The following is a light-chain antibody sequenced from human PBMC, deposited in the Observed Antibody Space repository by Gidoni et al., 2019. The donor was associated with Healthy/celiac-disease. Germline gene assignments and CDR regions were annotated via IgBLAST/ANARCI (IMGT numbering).Light chain of an antibody. V-gene: IGKV3-20*01. CDR1: QSVSSSS. Sequence: DIVLTQSPGTLSLSPGERATLSCRASQSVSSSSLVWYGQNPGQAPRLLIYGAFSRAAGIPDRFSGSGSGTDFTLTISRLEPEDFAVYYCQHYGSSPPYTFGQGTKLEMK. CDR3: QHYGSSPPYT. CDR2: GAF. J-gene: IGKJ2*01.